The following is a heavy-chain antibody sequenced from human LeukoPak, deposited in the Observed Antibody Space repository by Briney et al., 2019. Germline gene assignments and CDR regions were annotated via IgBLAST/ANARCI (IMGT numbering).Heavy chain of an antibody. D-gene: IGHD4/OR15-4a*01. J-gene: IGHJ4*02. CDR2: IYSSGST. Sequence: SETLSLTCTVSGGSISNYYWSWIRQPAGKGLEWIGRIYSSGSTNYNPSLKSRVTMSVDTSKNQFSVNLTSVTVADTAVYYCVRCRGTTVLTRFDNWGQGTLVTVSS. CDR3: VRCRGTTVLTRFDN. V-gene: IGHV4-4*07. CDR1: GGSISNYY.